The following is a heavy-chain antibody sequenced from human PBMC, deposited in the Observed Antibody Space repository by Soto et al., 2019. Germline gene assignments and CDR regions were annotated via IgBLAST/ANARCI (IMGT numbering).Heavy chain of an antibody. CDR1: GHTFTRYA. Sequence: ASVKVSCKASGHTFTRYAMHWVRQAPGQRLEWMGWINAGDGNTKYSQKFQGRVTITRDTSASTAYMELSSLRSEDTAVYYCARDAMTTEFDPWGQGTLVTVSS. D-gene: IGHD4-4*01. CDR3: ARDAMTTEFDP. V-gene: IGHV1-3*01. CDR2: INAGDGNT. J-gene: IGHJ5*02.